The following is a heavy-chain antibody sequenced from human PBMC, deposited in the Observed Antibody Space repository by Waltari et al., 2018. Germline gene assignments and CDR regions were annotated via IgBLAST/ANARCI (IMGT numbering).Heavy chain of an antibody. J-gene: IGHJ4*02. CDR3: ARGGGVGRGFDY. V-gene: IGHV3-23*01. D-gene: IGHD1-26*01. Sequence: EVQLLESGGGLVQPGGSLRLSCEASGFTFSSYAMNWVRQAPGKGLEWVSFISGSGASTYYADSVKGRFAISRDNSKNTLFLQMISLRAEDTAVYYCARGGGVGRGFDYWGQGTLVTVSS. CDR2: ISGSGAST. CDR1: GFTFSSYA.